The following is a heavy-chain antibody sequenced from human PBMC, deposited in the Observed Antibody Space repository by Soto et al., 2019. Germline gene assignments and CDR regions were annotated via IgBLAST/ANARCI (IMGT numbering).Heavy chain of an antibody. CDR3: AGESGGATATLDYWCFYMDV. Sequence: QVQLVQSGAEVRKPGASVTVSCRSSGDSFNDYYIHWVRQAPGQGLEWMGWINPNSGVTKYAQKFQGWVSMTRDTSIRTVYMQLSRLISDDTAVYYCAGESGGATATLDYWCFYMDVWGTGTAVTVSS. CDR1: GDSFNDYY. J-gene: IGHJ6*03. V-gene: IGHV1-2*04. D-gene: IGHD5-12*01. CDR2: INPNSGVT.